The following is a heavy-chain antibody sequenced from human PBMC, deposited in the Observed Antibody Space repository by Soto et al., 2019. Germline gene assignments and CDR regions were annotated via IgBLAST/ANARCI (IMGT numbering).Heavy chain of an antibody. D-gene: IGHD3-3*01. CDR2: IKQDGSAK. CDR3: AREITIFGVALYYYYGMDV. V-gene: IGHV3-7*01. J-gene: IGHJ6*02. CDR1: GFPFSSYR. Sequence: GGPLRLSCEASGFPFSSYRMTWVPQPPGKGLEWVPNIKQDGSAKYSVDPVKGRFTISRDNAKNSLYLQMNSLRAEDTAVYYCAREITIFGVALYYYYGMDVWGQGTTVTVSS.